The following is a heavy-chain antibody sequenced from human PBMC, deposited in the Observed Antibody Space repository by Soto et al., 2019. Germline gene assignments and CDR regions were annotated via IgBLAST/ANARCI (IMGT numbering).Heavy chain of an antibody. CDR3: AKEVRDFDFWSGYSSHDAFDI. CDR1: GFTFSSYG. V-gene: IGHV3-30*18. Sequence: GGSLRLSCAASGFTFSSYGMHWVRQAPGKGLEWVAVISYDGSNKYYADSVKGRFTISRDNSKNTLYLQMNSLRAEDTAVYYCAKEVRDFDFWSGYSSHDAFDIWGQGTMVTVSS. J-gene: IGHJ3*02. D-gene: IGHD3-3*01. CDR2: ISYDGSNK.